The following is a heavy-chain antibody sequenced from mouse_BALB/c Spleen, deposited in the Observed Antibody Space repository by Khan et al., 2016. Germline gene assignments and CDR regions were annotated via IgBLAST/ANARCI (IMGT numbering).Heavy chain of an antibody. CDR3: VRDGAYHRNDGWFAY. CDR2: INPSNGYT. J-gene: IGHJ3*01. D-gene: IGHD2-14*01. CDR1: GYTFTSYT. Sequence: QVRLQQSGAELARPGASVKMSCKASGYTFTSYTIHWRKLRPGQGLEWIGFINPSNGYTNYNQKFKDKATLTADKSSTTVYMQLSSLTSDDSAVXNCVRDGAYHRNDGWFAYWGQGTLVTVSA. V-gene: IGHV1-4*01.